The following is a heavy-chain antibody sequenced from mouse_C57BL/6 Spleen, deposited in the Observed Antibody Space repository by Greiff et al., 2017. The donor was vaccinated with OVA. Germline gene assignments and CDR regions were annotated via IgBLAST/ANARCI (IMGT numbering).Heavy chain of an antibody. V-gene: IGHV1-55*01. CDR3: ARDRGY. CDR2: IYPGSGST. Sequence: QVQLKESGAELVKPGASVKMSCKASGYTFTSYWITWVKQRPGQGLEWIGDIYPGSGSTNYNEKFKSKATLTVDTSSSTAYMQLSSLTSEDSAVYYCARDRGYWGQGTTLTVSS. CDR1: GYTFTSYW. J-gene: IGHJ2*01.